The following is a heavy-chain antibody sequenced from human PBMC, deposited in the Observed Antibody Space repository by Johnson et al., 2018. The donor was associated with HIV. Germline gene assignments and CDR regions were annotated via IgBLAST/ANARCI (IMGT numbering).Heavy chain of an antibody. D-gene: IGHD3-10*01. J-gene: IGHJ3*02. CDR1: GFTFSNYA. Sequence: LVESGGGVVQPGRSLRLSCAASGFTFSNYALHWVRQTPGKGLEWVAVISYDGSNRYYADSVKGRFTISRDNSKNTLYLQMNSLRAEDTAVYYFTTDGLWFGEPSFDIWGQGTVVTVSS. CDR3: TTDGLWFGEPSFDI. CDR2: ISYDGSNR. V-gene: IGHV3-30*04.